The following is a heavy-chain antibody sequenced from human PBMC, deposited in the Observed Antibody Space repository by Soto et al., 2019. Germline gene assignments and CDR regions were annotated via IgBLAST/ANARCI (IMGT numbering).Heavy chain of an antibody. CDR3: AKASNWGAFDY. CDR1: GFTFSSYA. CDR2: ISGRGGST. V-gene: IGHV3-23*01. Sequence: EVPLLESGGGLVQPGGSLRLSCAASGFTFSSYAMSWVHQAPGKALEWVSAISGRGGSTYYADSVKARFTISRDNSNNTLYLQMNSLRAEDTAVYYCAKASNWGAFDYWGQGTLVTVSS. D-gene: IGHD7-27*01. J-gene: IGHJ4*02.